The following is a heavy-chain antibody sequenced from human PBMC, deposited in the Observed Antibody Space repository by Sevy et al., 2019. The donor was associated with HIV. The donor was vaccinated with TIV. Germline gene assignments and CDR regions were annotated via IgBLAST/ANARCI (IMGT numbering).Heavy chain of an antibody. CDR1: GFIFSDYY. D-gene: IGHD2-2*03. CDR3: ARDPLLGIAREAARGGY. J-gene: IGHJ4*02. CDR2: ISGSGIT. Sequence: GGSLRLSCSGSGFIFSDYYMSWIRQAPGRGLEWVSYISGSGITYYAAPVEGRFTISRENARNSLYQQMKSLRADDRAEYYCARDPLLGIAREAARGGYWGQGTLVTVSS. V-gene: IGHV3-11*01.